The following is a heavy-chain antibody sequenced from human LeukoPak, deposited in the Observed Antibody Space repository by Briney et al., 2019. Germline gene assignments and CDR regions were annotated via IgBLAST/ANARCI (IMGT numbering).Heavy chain of an antibody. J-gene: IGHJ5*02. V-gene: IGHV1-69*13. CDR2: IIPIFGTT. CDR1: GGTFSSYA. D-gene: IGHD4-11*01. CDR3: ARARLQYSSGLTSWFDP. Sequence: SVKVSCKASGGTFSSYAISWVRQAPGQGLEWMGGIIPIFGTTKYALKFQGRVTITADESTSTAYMELSSLGSDDSAVYYCARARLQYSSGLTSWFDPWGQGTLVTVSS.